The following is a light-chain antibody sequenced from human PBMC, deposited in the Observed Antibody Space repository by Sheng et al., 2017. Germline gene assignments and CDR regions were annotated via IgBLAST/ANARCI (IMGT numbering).Light chain of an antibody. CDR3: QQYQNYPMST. CDR1: GCCTF. V-gene: IGKV1-8*01. CDR2: GAS. J-gene: IGKJ2*01. Sequence: AIRMTQSPSSVSASTGRQSHHHLSGESGCCTFLAWYQQKXGKAPNLLIYGASTLVDGVPSRFSGSGSGTDFTLTISALQSDDFATYICQQYQNYPMSTFGLGTYLEMK.